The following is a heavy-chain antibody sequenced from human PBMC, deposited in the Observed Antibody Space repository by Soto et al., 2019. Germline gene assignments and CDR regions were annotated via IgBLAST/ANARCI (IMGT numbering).Heavy chain of an antibody. D-gene: IGHD4-4*01. V-gene: IGHV1-69*13. J-gene: IGHJ6*02. CDR1: GGTFSSYA. Sequence: SVKVSCKASGGTFSSYAISWVRQAPGQGLEWMGGIIPIFGTANYAQKFQGRVTITADESTSTAYMELSSLRSEDTAVYYCAMKMTTVTNTRTIYYYGMDVWGQGTTVTVSS. CDR3: AMKMTTVTNTRTIYYYGMDV. CDR2: IIPIFGTA.